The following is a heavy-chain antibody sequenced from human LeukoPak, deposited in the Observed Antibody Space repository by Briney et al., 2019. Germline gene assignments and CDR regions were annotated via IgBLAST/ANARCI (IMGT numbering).Heavy chain of an antibody. CDR2: ISSSGSTI. Sequence: GGSLRLSCAASGFTFSSYEMNWVRQAPGKGLEWVSYISSSGSTIYYADSVKGRFTISRDNAKNSLYLQMNSLRAGDTAIYYCVKRIQSALAAGYWGQGALVTVSS. V-gene: IGHV3-48*03. CDR3: VKRIQSALAAGY. J-gene: IGHJ4*02. CDR1: GFTFSSYE. D-gene: IGHD5-18*01.